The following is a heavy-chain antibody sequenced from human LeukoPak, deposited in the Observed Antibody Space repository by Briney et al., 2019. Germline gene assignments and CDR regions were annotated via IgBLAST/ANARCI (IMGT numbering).Heavy chain of an antibody. D-gene: IGHD3-9*01. CDR1: GFTFTSHW. CDR2: ISGSGGST. V-gene: IGHV3-23*01. J-gene: IGHJ4*02. CDR3: AKVGSDNAKYYDILTGYYTGGFDY. Sequence: GGSLRLSCAASGFTFTSHWMHWVRQAPGRGLVWVSAISGSGGSTYYADSVKGRFTISRDNSKNTLYLQMNSLRAEDTAVYYCAKVGSDNAKYYDILTGYYTGGFDYWGQGTLVTVSS.